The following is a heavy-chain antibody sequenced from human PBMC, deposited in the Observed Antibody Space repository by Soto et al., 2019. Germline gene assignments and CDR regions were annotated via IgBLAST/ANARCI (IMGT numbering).Heavy chain of an antibody. CDR1: GGSISSYY. Sequence: SETLSLTCTVSGGSISSYYWSWIRQPPGKGLEWIGYIYYSGSTNYNPPLKSRVTISVDTSKNQFSLKLTSVTAADTAVYYFSILPLXDYAGFFHPSGTGPLVTGSS. J-gene: IGHJ1*01. CDR3: SILPLXDYAGFFHP. V-gene: IGHV4-59*01. CDR2: IYYSGST. D-gene: IGHD2-15*01.